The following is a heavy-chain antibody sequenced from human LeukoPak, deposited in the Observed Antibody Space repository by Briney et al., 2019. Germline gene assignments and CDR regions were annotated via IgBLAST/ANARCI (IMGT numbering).Heavy chain of an antibody. V-gene: IGHV1-2*02. CDR3: ARDRNYDRYYYYYMDV. D-gene: IGHD3-3*01. Sequence: GASVKVSCKASGYTFTGYYMHWVRQAPGQGLEWMGWINPNSGDTNYAQKFQGRVTMTRDTSISTAYMELSRLRSDDTAVYYCARDRNYDRYYYYYMDVWGKGTTVTVSS. CDR1: GYTFTGYY. CDR2: INPNSGDT. J-gene: IGHJ6*03.